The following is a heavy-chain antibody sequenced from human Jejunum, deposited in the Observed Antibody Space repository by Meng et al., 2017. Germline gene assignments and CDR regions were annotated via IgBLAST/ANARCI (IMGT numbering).Heavy chain of an antibody. CDR3: ARDIGGTPADY. CDR1: GGSISSSGYY. V-gene: IGHV4-39*07. Sequence: SETLSLTCAVSGGSISSSGYYWGWIRQTPGKGLEWIGSMSHSGTTFYNPSLKSRVTISRDTSKNQFSLKVTFVTAADTAVYYCARDIGGTPADYWGQGTLVTVSS. CDR2: MSHSGTT. D-gene: IGHD1-14*01. J-gene: IGHJ4*02.